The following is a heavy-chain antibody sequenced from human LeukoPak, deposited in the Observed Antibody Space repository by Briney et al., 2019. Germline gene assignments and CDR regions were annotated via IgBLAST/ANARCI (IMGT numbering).Heavy chain of an antibody. Sequence: SETLSLTCAVYGGSFSGYYWSWIRQPPGKGLEWIGEINHSGSTNYNPSLKSRVTISVDTSKNQFSLKLSSVTAADTAVYYCARAGRARPPDYWGQGTLVTVPS. CDR3: ARAGRARPPDY. CDR2: INHSGST. V-gene: IGHV4-34*01. D-gene: IGHD6-6*01. J-gene: IGHJ4*02. CDR1: GGSFSGYY.